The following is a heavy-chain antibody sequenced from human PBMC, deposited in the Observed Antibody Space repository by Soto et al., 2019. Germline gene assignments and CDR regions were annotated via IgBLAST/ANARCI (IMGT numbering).Heavy chain of an antibody. D-gene: IGHD5-18*01. V-gene: IGHV1-18*04. CDR3: ARVQLLPNPAFDF. Sequence: SXKVSFKASGYTXITYGIHLIRQAPGQHLEWLGWISRRNGNTNYAQNVQVRVTLTTDASTGTAYLELKNLRSDYTAVYYCARVQLLPNPAFDFWGQGTLGTVSS. J-gene: IGHJ4*02. CDR2: ISRRNGNT. CDR1: GYTXITYG.